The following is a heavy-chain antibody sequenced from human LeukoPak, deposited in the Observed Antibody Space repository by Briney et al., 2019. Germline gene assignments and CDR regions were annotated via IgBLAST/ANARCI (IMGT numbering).Heavy chain of an antibody. CDR2: ISAYNGNT. CDR1: GYTFNNYG. Sequence: ASVKVSCKASGYTFNNYGISWVRQAPGQGLEWMGWISAYNGNTNYAQKLQDRVTMTADTSTSTAYMDLRSLRSDDTAVYYCAIAAYCGGDCYLEYFQNWRQGTLGTVSS. V-gene: IGHV1-18*01. D-gene: IGHD2-21*02. J-gene: IGHJ1*01. CDR3: AIAAYCGGDCYLEYFQN.